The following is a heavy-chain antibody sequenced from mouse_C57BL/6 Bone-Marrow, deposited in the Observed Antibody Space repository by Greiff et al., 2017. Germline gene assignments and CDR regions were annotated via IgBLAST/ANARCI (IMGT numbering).Heavy chain of an antibody. CDR2: ISSGGSYT. CDR1: GFTFSSYG. Sequence: EVQLQESGGDLVKPGGSLKLSCAASGFTFSSYGMSWVRQTPDKRLEWVATISSGGSYTYYPDSVKGRFTISRDNAKNTLYLQLRSLKSEDTAMYYYASSWDYWGQGTSVTVSS. V-gene: IGHV5-6*01. J-gene: IGHJ4*01. CDR3: ASSWDY.